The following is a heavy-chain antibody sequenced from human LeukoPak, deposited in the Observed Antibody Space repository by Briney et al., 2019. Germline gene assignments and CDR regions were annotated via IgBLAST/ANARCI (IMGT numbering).Heavy chain of an antibody. CDR2: IYTSGST. CDR3: ARGSSGSYPGYFDY. V-gene: IGHV4-4*07. J-gene: IGHJ4*02. CDR1: GGSISSYY. D-gene: IGHD1-26*01. Sequence: SETLSRTCTVSGGSISSYYWSWIRQPAGKGLEWIGRIYTSGSTNYNPSLKSRVTMSVDTSKNQFSLKLSSVTAADTAVYYCARGSSGSYPGYFDYWGQGTLVTVSS.